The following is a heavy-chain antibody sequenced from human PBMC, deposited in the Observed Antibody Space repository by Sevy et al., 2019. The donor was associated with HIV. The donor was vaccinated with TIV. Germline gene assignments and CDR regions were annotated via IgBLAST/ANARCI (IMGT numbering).Heavy chain of an antibody. V-gene: IGHV3-74*01. CDR1: GLTFSSYW. Sequence: GGSLRLSCAASGLTFSSYWMHWVRQAPGKGLVWVSRINGDGSSTSYADSVKGRFTISRDKAKNTLYLQMNSLRAEETAVYYCVRQRGDTVVLPDVLPDYGMDVWGQGTTVTVSS. J-gene: IGHJ6*02. D-gene: IGHD2-2*01. CDR3: VRQRGDTVVLPDVLPDYGMDV. CDR2: INGDGSST.